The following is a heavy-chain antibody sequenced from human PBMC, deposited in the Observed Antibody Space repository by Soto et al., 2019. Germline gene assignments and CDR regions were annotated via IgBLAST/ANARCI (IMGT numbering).Heavy chain of an antibody. V-gene: IGHV4-39*07. CDR2: IYYSGST. J-gene: IGHJ6*02. D-gene: IGHD3-3*01. Sequence: SETLSLTCTVSGGSISSSSYYWGWIRQPPGKGLEWIGSIYYSGSTYYNPSLKSRVTISVDTSKNQFSLKLSSVTAADTAVYYCARAQRGLRFLEWLPLYGMDVWGQGTTVTVSS. CDR1: GGSISSSSYY. CDR3: ARAQRGLRFLEWLPLYGMDV.